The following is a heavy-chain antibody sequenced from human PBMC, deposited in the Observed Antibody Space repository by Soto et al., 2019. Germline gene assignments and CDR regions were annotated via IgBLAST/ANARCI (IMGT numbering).Heavy chain of an antibody. J-gene: IGHJ5*02. D-gene: IGHD3-16*01. CDR2: IYYSGST. V-gene: IGHV4-59*01. CDR1: GGSISSYY. Sequence: SETLSLTCTVSGGSISSYYWTWIRQPPGKGLEWIGYIYYSGSTNYNPSLKSRVTISGDTSKNQFSLKLSSVTAADTAVYYCARGLRAREMSGRYHWAGGARVTVSS. CDR3: ARGLRAREMSGRYH.